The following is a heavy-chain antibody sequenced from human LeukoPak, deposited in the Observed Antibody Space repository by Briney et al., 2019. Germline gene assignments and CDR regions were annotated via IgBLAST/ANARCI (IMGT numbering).Heavy chain of an antibody. V-gene: IGHV3-48*03. D-gene: IGHD4-17*01. J-gene: IGHJ6*04. CDR2: ISSSGSTI. Sequence: GGSLRLSCAASGFTFSSYEMNWVRQAPGKGLEWVSYISSSGSTIYYADSVKGRFTISRDNAKNSLYLQMNSLRAEDTAVYYCACPCGVTTTGYYYYGMDVWGKGTMVTVSS. CDR3: ACPCGVTTTGYYYYGMDV. CDR1: GFTFSSYE.